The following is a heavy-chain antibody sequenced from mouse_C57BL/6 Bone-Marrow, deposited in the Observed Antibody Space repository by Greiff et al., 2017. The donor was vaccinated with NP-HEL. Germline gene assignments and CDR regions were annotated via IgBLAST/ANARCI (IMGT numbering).Heavy chain of an antibody. Sequence: EVQLVESGGGLVQPGGSLKLSCAASGFTFSDYGMAWVRQAPRKGPEWVAFISNLAYSIYSADTVTGRFTISSENAKNTLYLEMSGLRSEDTAMYYGARLGLWRWYFDVWGTGTTVTVSS. J-gene: IGHJ1*03. CDR2: ISNLAYSI. D-gene: IGHD4-1*01. V-gene: IGHV5-15*01. CDR1: GFTFSDYG. CDR3: ARLGLWRWYFDV.